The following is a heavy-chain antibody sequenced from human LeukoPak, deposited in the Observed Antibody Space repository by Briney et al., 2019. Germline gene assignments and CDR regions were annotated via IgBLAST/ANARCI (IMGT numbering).Heavy chain of an antibody. CDR3: ARDNFADRYGFDF. Sequence: PGRSLRLSCAASGFTFSSYAMHWVRQAPGKGLEWVAVISYDGRSEYYADSVKGRVTISRDNPKNTLYLQMNSLKTEDTAVYYCARDNFADRYGFDFWGQGTLVTVSS. J-gene: IGHJ4*02. D-gene: IGHD3-16*02. CDR2: ISYDGRSE. V-gene: IGHV3-30*04. CDR1: GFTFSSYA.